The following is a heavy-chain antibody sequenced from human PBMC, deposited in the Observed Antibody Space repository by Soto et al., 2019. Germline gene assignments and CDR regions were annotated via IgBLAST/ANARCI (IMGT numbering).Heavy chain of an antibody. D-gene: IGHD2-21*01. CDR3: AKGFGGDPYWYFDL. J-gene: IGHJ2*01. CDR1: GFTFSSYG. V-gene: IGHV3-30*18. Sequence: QVHLVESGGGVVQPGRSLRLSCAASGFTFSSYGMHWVRQAPGKGLEWVAVTSYDGSDEYYADSAKGRFTIFRDNSKNTLHLQMNSLRTEDTAMYYCAKGFGGDPYWYFDLWGRGTLVTVSS. CDR2: TSYDGSDE.